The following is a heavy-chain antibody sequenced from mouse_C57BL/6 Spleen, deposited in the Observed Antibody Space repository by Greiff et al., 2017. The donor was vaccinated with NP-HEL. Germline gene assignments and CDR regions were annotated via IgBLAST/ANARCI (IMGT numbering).Heavy chain of an antibody. CDR2: IDPNSGGT. Sequence: VQLQQSGAELVKPGASVKLSCKASGYTFNSYWMHWVKQRPGRGLEWIGRIDPNSGGTKYNEKFKSKATLTVDKPSSTAYMQLSSLTSEDSAVYYCARSGIITTVVATPFDYWGQGTTLTVSS. CDR1: GYTFNSYW. CDR3: ARSGIITTVVATPFDY. D-gene: IGHD1-1*01. V-gene: IGHV1-72*01. J-gene: IGHJ2*01.